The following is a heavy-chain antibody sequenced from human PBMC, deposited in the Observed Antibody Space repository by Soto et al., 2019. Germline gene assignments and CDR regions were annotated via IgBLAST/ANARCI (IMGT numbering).Heavy chain of an antibody. CDR3: AKDLRIGGLVLDY. J-gene: IGHJ4*02. Sequence: GGSLRLSCAASGFTFSSYGMHWVRQAPGKGLEWVAVISYDGSNKYYADSVKGRFTISRDNSKNTLYLQMNSLRAEDTAVYYCAKDLRIGGLVLDYWGQGTLVTVSS. CDR2: ISYDGSNK. CDR1: GFTFSSYG. V-gene: IGHV3-30*18. D-gene: IGHD6-19*01.